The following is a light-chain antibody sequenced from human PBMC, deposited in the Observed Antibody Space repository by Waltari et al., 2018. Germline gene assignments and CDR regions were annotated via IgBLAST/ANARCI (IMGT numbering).Light chain of an antibody. V-gene: IGLV1-47*02. Sequence: QSALTQPASVSGSPGQSIAISCTGTSSDVGGYNYVSWYQQLPGPAPKLLISNKNQRPSGVPCRCSGSKSGTSASLAISGLQSEDEADDYCAAWDDSLSALYVFGTGTKVTVL. CDR3: AAWDDSLSALYV. CDR1: SSDVGGYNY. CDR2: NKN. J-gene: IGLJ1*01.